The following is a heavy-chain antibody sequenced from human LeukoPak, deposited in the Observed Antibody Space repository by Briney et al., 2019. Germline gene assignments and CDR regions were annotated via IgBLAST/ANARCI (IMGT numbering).Heavy chain of an antibody. CDR3: ARNILFAFDI. D-gene: IGHD2/OR15-2a*01. V-gene: IGHV3-53*01. J-gene: IGHJ3*02. Sequence: GGSLRLSCAASGLTVSSSYMSWVRQAPGKGLEWVSIIYNDGSTYYADSMKGRFTISRDNSKNTLYLQVNSLRAEDTAMYYCARNILFAFDIRGQGTMVTVSS. CDR2: IYNDGST. CDR1: GLTVSSSY.